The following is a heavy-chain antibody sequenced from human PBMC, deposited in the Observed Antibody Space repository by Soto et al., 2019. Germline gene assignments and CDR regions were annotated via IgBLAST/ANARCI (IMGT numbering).Heavy chain of an antibody. CDR1: GFTFSSYG. CDR2: ISHDGSNK. D-gene: IGHD7-27*01. CDR3: AKDLGWFDP. V-gene: IGHV3-30*18. J-gene: IGHJ5*02. Sequence: PGGSLRLSCAASGFTFSSYGMHWVRQAPGKGLEWVAVISHDGSNKYYADSVKGRFTISRDNSKKTLYLQMNSLIAEDTAVYYCAKDLGWFDPWGQGTLVTVSS.